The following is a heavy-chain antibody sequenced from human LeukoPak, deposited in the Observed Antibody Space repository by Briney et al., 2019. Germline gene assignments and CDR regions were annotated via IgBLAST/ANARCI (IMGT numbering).Heavy chain of an antibody. CDR1: GGSISSYY. D-gene: IGHD6-6*01. CDR3: ARDRSSSSVWSWFDP. Sequence: SETLPLTCTVSGGSISSYYWSWIRQPAGKGLEWIGRIYTSGSTNYNPSLKSRVTMSVDTSKNQFSLKLSSVTAADTAVYYCARDRSSSSVWSWFDPWGQGTLVTVSS. J-gene: IGHJ5*02. CDR2: IYTSGST. V-gene: IGHV4-4*07.